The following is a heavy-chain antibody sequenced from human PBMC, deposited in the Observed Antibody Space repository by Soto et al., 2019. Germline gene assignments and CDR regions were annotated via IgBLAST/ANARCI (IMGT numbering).Heavy chain of an antibody. CDR3: TTDLIAARRPYYYGMDV. Sequence: ASVKVSCKASGYTFTTYSLSWVRQAPGQGLEWMGWISGNDGNTNYAQKLQGRVTMTTDTSASTAYMEVRSLKTEDTAVYYCTTDLIAARRPYYYGMDVWGQGTTVTVSS. CDR1: GYTFTTYS. CDR2: ISGNDGNT. J-gene: IGHJ6*02. V-gene: IGHV1-18*01. D-gene: IGHD6-6*01.